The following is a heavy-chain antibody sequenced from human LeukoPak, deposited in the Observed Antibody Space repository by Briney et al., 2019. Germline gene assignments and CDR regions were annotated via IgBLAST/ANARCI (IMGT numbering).Heavy chain of an antibody. CDR1: GGSISSYY. CDR2: IYDSGST. V-gene: IGHV4-59*01. D-gene: IGHD5-24*01. CDR3: ARDVEMPTVGSYFYAMDV. J-gene: IGHJ6*02. Sequence: PSETLSLTCTVSGGSISSYYWSWIRQFPGKGLEWIGYIYDSGSTDYNPSLKSRATISFYTSKNQFSLRLSSVTAADTAVYFCARDVEMPTVGSYFYAMDVWGQGTTVTVSS.